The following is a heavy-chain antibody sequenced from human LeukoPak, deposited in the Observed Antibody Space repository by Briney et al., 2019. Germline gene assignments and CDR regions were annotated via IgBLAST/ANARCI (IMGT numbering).Heavy chain of an antibody. J-gene: IGHJ4*02. V-gene: IGHV4-39*01. CDR2: IYYSGST. D-gene: IGHD1-26*01. CDR1: VGSLSSSSYY. CDR3: ARRNSGSSYGYFDF. Sequence: SETLSLTCTVSVGSLSSSSYYWGWIRQPPGKGLEWIGFIYYSGSTYYNPSLKSRVTISVDTSKSQISLKLSSVTTADTAVYYCARRNSGSSYGYFDFWGQGTLVTVSS.